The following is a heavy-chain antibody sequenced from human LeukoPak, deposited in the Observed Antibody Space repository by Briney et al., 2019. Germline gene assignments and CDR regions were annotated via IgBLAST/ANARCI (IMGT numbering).Heavy chain of an antibody. CDR1: GFTFTNHA. J-gene: IGHJ6*03. CDR3: ARAGVIRYVAWLINYYMDV. D-gene: IGHD3-9*01. V-gene: IGHV3-64*01. Sequence: PGGSLRLSCAASGFTFTNHAMHWVRQAPGKGLEYVSAISGNGGSTYYANSVKGRFTISRDNSKNTVYLQMDSLRAEDMAVYYCARAGVIRYVAWLINYYMDVWGKGTTVTVSS. CDR2: ISGNGGST.